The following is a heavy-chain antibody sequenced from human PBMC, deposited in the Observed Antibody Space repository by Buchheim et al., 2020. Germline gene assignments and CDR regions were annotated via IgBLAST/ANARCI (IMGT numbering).Heavy chain of an antibody. D-gene: IGHD2-21*01. Sequence: QVQLVESGGGVVQPGRSLRLSCAASVFTFSSYGMHWVRPAPGKGLEWVAVISSDGSNKYYADSGQGRFTISRDNSKNTLYRQMNRRRAEDTAVYYCAQDPSDAYGYYFDYWGQGT. CDR1: VFTFSSYG. CDR2: ISSDGSNK. V-gene: IGHV3-30*18. CDR3: AQDPSDAYGYYFDY. J-gene: IGHJ4*02.